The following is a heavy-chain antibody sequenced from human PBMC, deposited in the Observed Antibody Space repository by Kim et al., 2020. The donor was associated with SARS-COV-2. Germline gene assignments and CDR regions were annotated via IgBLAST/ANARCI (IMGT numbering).Heavy chain of an antibody. V-gene: IGHV3-74*01. Sequence: GGSLRLSCEASGFTFSSYWMNWVRQAPGKGLVWVARINRDGSATHYADSVKGRFTISRDNAKNTLHLQLNSLGVEDTALYYCARGSFQQGFDTCGEGSLGTVSS. D-gene: IGHD6-13*01. CDR2: INRDGSAT. CDR1: GFTFSSYW. J-gene: IGHJ5*02. CDR3: ARGSFQQGFDT.